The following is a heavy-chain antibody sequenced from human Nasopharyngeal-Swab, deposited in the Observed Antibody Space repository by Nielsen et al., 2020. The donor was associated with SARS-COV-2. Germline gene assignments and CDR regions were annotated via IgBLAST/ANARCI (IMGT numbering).Heavy chain of an antibody. V-gene: IGHV1-2*06. Sequence: ASVKVSCKASGYTFTSYYMHWVRQAPGQGLEWMGRINPNSGGTNYAQKFQGRVTMTRDTSISTAYMELSRLRSDDTAVYYCARDSGRIPPWWFDPWGQGTLVTVSS. CDR3: ARDSGRIPPWWFDP. J-gene: IGHJ5*02. CDR1: GYTFTSYY. CDR2: INPNSGGT. D-gene: IGHD6-25*01.